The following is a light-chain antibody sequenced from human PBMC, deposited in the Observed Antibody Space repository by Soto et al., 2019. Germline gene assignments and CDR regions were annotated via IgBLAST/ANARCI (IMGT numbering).Light chain of an antibody. Sequence: EIVLTQSPGTLSLSPGERATLSCRASQSVSSSFLAWYQQRPGQAPRLLIFGASYRATGIPDRFSGSGSGTDFTLTISSLEPEDFAVYYCQHYGSSPPEFTFGPGTKVDSK. J-gene: IGKJ3*01. CDR2: GAS. CDR3: QHYGSSPPEFT. CDR1: QSVSSSF. V-gene: IGKV3-20*01.